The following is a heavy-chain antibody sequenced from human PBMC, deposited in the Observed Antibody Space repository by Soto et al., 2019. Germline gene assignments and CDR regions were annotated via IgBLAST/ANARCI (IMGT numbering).Heavy chain of an antibody. D-gene: IGHD3-10*01. CDR2: INHSGST. CDR3: ARGFRPGYYGSGSYPGY. Sequence: PSETLSLTCAVYGGSFSGYYWSWIRQPPGKGLEWIGEINHSGSTNYNPSLKSRVTISVDTSKNQFSLKLSSVTAADTAVYYCARGFRPGYYGSGSYPGYWGQGTLVTVSS. J-gene: IGHJ4*02. CDR1: GGSFSGYY. V-gene: IGHV4-34*01.